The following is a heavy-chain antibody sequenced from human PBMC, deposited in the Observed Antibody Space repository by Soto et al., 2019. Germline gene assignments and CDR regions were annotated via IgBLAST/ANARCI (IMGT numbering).Heavy chain of an antibody. Sequence: PSETLSLTCTVSGGSISDDSYWSWIRQTPGKGLEWIGYIYHTGNTYYNPSLRSRVSISVDESKSQFSLKLISVTAADTAVYFCARDEYQLLSSVSWFDSRGQGTLVTVSS. D-gene: IGHD2-2*01. J-gene: IGHJ5*01. CDR1: GGSISDDSY. CDR3: ARDEYQLLSSVSWFDS. V-gene: IGHV4-30-4*01. CDR2: IYHTGNT.